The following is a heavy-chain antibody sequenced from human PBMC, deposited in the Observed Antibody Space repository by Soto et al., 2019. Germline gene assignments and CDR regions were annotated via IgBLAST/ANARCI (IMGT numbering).Heavy chain of an antibody. CDR3: ARGENKYFEWLLPRGGYFDY. V-gene: IGHV4-34*01. Sequence: SETLSLTCAVYGGSFSGYYWSWIRQPPGKGLEWIGEINHSGSTNYNPSLKSRVTISVDTSKNQFSLKLSSATAADTAVYYCARGENKYFEWLLPRGGYFDYWGQXTLVTVSS. CDR2: INHSGST. CDR1: GGSFSGYY. D-gene: IGHD3-9*01. J-gene: IGHJ4*02.